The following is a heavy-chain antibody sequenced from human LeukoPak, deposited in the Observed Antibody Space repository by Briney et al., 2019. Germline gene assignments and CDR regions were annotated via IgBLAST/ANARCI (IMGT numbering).Heavy chain of an antibody. CDR1: RFSLSNLQ. CDR3: ARDQRDGYAGFDY. D-gene: IGHD5-24*01. CDR2: ISLDGSTE. V-gene: IGHV3-30-3*01. Sequence: PGGSLRLSCVASRFSLSNLQMYWVRQAPGKGLEWVSIISLDGSTEFYADSVKGRFTISRDNSKNTLYLQMNSLRAEDTAVYYCARDQRDGYAGFDYWGQGTLVTVSS. J-gene: IGHJ4*02.